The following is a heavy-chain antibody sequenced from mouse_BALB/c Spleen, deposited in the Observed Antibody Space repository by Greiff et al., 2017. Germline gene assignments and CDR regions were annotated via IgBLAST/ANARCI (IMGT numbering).Heavy chain of an antibody. CDR3: ARGTQNPMYYYGSSYYFDV. Sequence: QVQLKESGPGLVAPSQSLSITCTVSGFSLTSYGVHWVRQPPGKGLEWLGVIWAGGSTNYNSALMSRLSISKDNSKSQVFLKMNSLQTDDTAMYYCARGTQNPMYYYGSSYYFDVWGAGTTVTVSS. J-gene: IGHJ1*01. CDR2: IWAGGST. D-gene: IGHD1-1*01. CDR1: GFSLTSYG. V-gene: IGHV2-9*02.